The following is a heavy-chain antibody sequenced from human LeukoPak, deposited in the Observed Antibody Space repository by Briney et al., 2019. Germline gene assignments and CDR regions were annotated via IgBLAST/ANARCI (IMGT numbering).Heavy chain of an antibody. CDR3: ARDSQYSSSSEFDY. CDR1: GYTFTSYG. D-gene: IGHD6-6*01. V-gene: IGHV1-18*01. J-gene: IGHJ4*02. Sequence: ASVKVSCKASGYTFTSYGISWVRQAPGQGLERMGWISAYNGNTNYAQKLQGRVTMTTDTSTSTAYMELRSLRSDDTAVYYCARDSQYSSSSEFDYWGQGTLVTVSS. CDR2: ISAYNGNT.